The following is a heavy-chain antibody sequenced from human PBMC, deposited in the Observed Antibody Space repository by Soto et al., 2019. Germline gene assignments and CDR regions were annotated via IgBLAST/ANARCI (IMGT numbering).Heavy chain of an antibody. D-gene: IGHD1-26*01. Sequence: GGSLRLSCAASGFTFSSYGMHWVRQAPGKGLEWVAVIWYDGSNKYYADSVKGRFTISRDNSKNTLYLQMNSLRAEDTAVYYCARGLPSWGSYWESGCFDYWGQGTLVTVSS. V-gene: IGHV3-33*01. CDR3: ARGLPSWGSYWESGCFDY. CDR2: IWYDGSNK. J-gene: IGHJ4*02. CDR1: GFTFSSYG.